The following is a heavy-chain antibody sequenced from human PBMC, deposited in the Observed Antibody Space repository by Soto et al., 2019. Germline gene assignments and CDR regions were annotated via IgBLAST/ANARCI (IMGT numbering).Heavy chain of an antibody. Sequence: SATLSLPCTVSGGSISSYYWSWIRQPPGKGLEWIGYIYYSGNTNYNPSLKSRLTISVDTSENQFSLKLSSVTAADTAVYYCARHVEGAGRGSFDYWGRGALVTVSS. CDR1: GGSISSYY. D-gene: IGHD6-19*01. J-gene: IGHJ4*02. CDR2: IYYSGNT. CDR3: ARHVEGAGRGSFDY. V-gene: IGHV4-59*08.